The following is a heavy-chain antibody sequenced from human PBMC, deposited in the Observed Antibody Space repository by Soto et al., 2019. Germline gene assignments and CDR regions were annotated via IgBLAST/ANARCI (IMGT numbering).Heavy chain of an antibody. CDR2: VYRTGSV. V-gene: IGHV4-39*01. Sequence: QLHLQESGPGLVKPSETLSLICTVTGVSIGTSGDYWGWVRQPPGKGLEWIGSVYRTGSVYYNPSLYNPSLESRLSITVDTSKNQFSLKLRSVTAADTAVYYCVDVFTGSTFGYWGQGTLVTVSS. CDR1: GVSIGTSGDY. J-gene: IGHJ4*02. CDR3: VDVFTGSTFGY. D-gene: IGHD3-9*01.